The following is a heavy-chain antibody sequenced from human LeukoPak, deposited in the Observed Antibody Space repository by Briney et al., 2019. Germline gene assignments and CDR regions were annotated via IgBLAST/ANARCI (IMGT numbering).Heavy chain of an antibody. V-gene: IGHV1-69*05. Sequence: SVKVSCKASGGTFSSYAISWVRQAPGQGLEWMGGIIPIFGTANYAQKFQGRITITTDESTSTPYLELSSLRSEDTAVYYCARDYYDSSGYSAHWGQGTLVTVSS. CDR1: GGTFSSYA. CDR3: ARDYYDSSGYSAH. J-gene: IGHJ4*02. CDR2: IIPIFGTA. D-gene: IGHD3-22*01.